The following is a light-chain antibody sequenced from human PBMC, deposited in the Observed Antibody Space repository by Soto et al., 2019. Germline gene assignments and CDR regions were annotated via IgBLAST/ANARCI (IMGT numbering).Light chain of an antibody. CDR2: DVT. J-gene: IGLJ1*01. V-gene: IGLV2-14*03. CDR1: SSDIGGYDY. Sequence: QSVLTQPASVSGSPGQSITISCTGTSSDIGGYDYVSWYRQHPGKAPKLLIYDVTKRPSGVSARFSGSKSGNTASLTISGLQAEDEADYYCNSDTSSSTRVFGTGTKLTVL. CDR3: NSDTSSSTRV.